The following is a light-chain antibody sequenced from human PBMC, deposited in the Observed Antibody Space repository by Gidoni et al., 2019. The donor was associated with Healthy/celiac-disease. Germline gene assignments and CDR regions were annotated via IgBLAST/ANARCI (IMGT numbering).Light chain of an antibody. CDR1: QSVLYSSNNKIY. J-gene: IGKJ1*01. V-gene: IGKV4-1*01. Sequence: DIVMTQTPDSLAVSLGERATINCKSSQSVLYSSNNKIYLAWYQQKAGQPPKLLIYWASTRESGVPDRFSGSGSSTDYTLTISSLRAKGVAVYYCQQYYSTPPRTFGQGTKVEIK. CDR3: QQYYSTPPRT. CDR2: WAS.